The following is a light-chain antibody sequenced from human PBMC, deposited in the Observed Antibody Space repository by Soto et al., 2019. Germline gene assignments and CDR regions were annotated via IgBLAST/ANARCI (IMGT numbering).Light chain of an antibody. CDR1: QGISNW. V-gene: IGKV1-12*01. J-gene: IGKJ4*01. CDR2: GAS. CDR3: QQTNTFLPLT. Sequence: DIQMTQSPSSVSASVGDRVTITCRASQGISNWLAWYQQQPGKAPKLLIYGASSLQSGVPSRFSGGGSGTHFTLSISSLQPEDVATYYCQQTNTFLPLTFGGGTKVEI.